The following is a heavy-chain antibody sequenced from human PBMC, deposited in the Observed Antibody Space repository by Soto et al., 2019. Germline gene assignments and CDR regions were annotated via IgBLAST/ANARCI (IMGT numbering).Heavy chain of an antibody. Sequence: PGGSLRLSCTASGFSIDDYFITWVRQAPWKGLEFVGAIRSGGRTEYAESVKGRFTVSRADSKNIAYVQISSLRSHSAAVYYYTMCPCGGQSNFEYLGQGALVPVSS. V-gene: IGHV3-49*04. J-gene: IGHJ4*02. CDR3: TMCPCGGQSNFEY. CDR2: IRSGGRT. D-gene: IGHD2-21*01. CDR1: GFSIDDYF.